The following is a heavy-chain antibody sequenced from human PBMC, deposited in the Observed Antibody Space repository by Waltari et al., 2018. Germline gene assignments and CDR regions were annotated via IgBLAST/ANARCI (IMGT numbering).Heavy chain of an antibody. CDR1: GVSITSNRHY. V-gene: IGHV4-39*01. Sequence: QLQLQESGPRLVKPSETLSLTCTVSGVSITSNRHYWGWISPSPGQGLEWIGTVSYSGATYISPSLKRRVSVSRDTAKNQLSLILSSVTAADMAVYYCATYIGASVGTAAFDVWGQGTMVTVSS. J-gene: IGHJ3*01. CDR2: VSYSGAT. D-gene: IGHD5-12*01. CDR3: ATYIGASVGTAAFDV.